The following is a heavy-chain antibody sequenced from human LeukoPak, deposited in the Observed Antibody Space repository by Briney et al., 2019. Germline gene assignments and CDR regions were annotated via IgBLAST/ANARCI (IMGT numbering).Heavy chain of an antibody. Sequence: SGTLSLTCAVSGGSISSSNWWSWVRQPPGKGLEWIGEIYHSGTTNYNPSLKSRVTISLDKSKNQFSLKLSSVTAADTAVYYCAGRTSDSSSDYWGQGTLVTVSS. CDR3: AGRTSDSSSDY. J-gene: IGHJ4*02. CDR2: IYHSGTT. CDR1: GGSISSSNW. V-gene: IGHV4-4*02.